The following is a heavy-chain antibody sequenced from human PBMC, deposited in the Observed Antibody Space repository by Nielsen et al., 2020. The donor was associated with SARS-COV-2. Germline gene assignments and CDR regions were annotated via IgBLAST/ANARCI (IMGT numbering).Heavy chain of an antibody. D-gene: IGHD2-15*01. V-gene: IGHV1-69*06. CDR1: GGTFSSYA. CDR3: AREGCSGGSCPMGV. J-gene: IGHJ6*02. CDR2: IIPIFGTA. Sequence: SVKVSCKASGGTFSSYAISWVRQAPGQGLEWMGGIIPIFGTANYAQKFQGRVTITADKSTSTAYMELSSLRSEDTAVYYCAREGCSGGSCPMGVWGQGTTVTVSS.